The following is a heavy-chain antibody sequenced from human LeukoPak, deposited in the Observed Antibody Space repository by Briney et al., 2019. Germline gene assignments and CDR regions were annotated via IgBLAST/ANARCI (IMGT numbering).Heavy chain of an antibody. V-gene: IGHV3-30*18. CDR1: GLTFSSYG. Sequence: PGGSLRLSCAVSGLTFSSYGMHWVRQAPGKGLEWVAVISYDGSNRYYADSVKGRFTISRDNSKNTLYLQMNSLRTEDTAVYYCAKCESWNNLYYYYYYAMDVWGQGTTVTVSS. J-gene: IGHJ6*02. CDR2: ISYDGSNR. CDR3: AKCESWNNLYYYYYYAMDV. D-gene: IGHD3-16*01.